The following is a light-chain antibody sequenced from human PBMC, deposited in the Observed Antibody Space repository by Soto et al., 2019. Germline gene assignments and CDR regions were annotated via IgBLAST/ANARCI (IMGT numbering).Light chain of an antibody. CDR2: GAS. Sequence: ESVLTQSPGTLSMSPGERATISCRASQSVSSSYAAWYQQKPGQAPRLLIYGASRRATGILDRFSGSGSGTDLSLTISRLEPADFAVYYCQQYDSSPFTFGPGTKVDIK. CDR1: QSVSSSY. V-gene: IGKV3-20*01. J-gene: IGKJ3*01. CDR3: QQYDSSPFT.